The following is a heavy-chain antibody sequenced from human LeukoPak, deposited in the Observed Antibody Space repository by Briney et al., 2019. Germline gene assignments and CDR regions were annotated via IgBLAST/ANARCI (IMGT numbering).Heavy chain of an antibody. Sequence: SETLSLTCTVSGGSISSSSYYWGWIRQPPGKGLEWIGSIYYSGSTYYNPSLKSRVTISVDTSKNQFSLKLSSVTAADTAVYYCALGAAGTGDAFDIWGQGTMVTVSS. D-gene: IGHD6-13*01. V-gene: IGHV4-39*01. CDR1: GGSISSSSYY. CDR3: ALGAAGTGDAFDI. J-gene: IGHJ3*02. CDR2: IYYSGST.